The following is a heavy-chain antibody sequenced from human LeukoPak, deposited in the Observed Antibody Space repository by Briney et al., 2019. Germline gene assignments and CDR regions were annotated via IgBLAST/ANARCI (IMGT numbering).Heavy chain of an antibody. Sequence: GGSLRLSCAASRFTFRNYWMHWVRQAPGKGLVWVSRINSDGSSTAFADSVKDRFTISRDNAKNTLYLQMNSLRAEDTAIYYCAKTSRANSGYDSPLDYWGQGTLVTVSS. CDR1: RFTFRNYW. D-gene: IGHD5-12*01. CDR2: INSDGSST. CDR3: AKTSRANSGYDSPLDY. J-gene: IGHJ4*02. V-gene: IGHV3-74*01.